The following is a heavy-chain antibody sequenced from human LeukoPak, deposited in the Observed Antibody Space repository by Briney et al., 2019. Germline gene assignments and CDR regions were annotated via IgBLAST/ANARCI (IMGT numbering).Heavy chain of an antibody. Sequence: SETLSLTCTVSGGSISSYYWSWIRQPPGKGLEWIGYIHHSGSSNYNPSLKSRVTMSVDTSKNQFSLKLSSVTAADTAVYYCARYFAVAGCFDYWGQGTLVTVSS. CDR3: ARYFAVAGCFDY. CDR2: IHHSGSS. J-gene: IGHJ4*02. D-gene: IGHD6-19*01. V-gene: IGHV4-59*01. CDR1: GGSISSYY.